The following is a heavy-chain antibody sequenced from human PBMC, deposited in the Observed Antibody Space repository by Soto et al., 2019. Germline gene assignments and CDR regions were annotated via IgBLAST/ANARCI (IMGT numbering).Heavy chain of an antibody. V-gene: IGHV3-7*01. CDR2: IKQDGSDK. Sequence: LRLSCAASGFTFNSHWLSWVRQAPGKGLEWVANIKQDGSDKYYVDSAKGRFTISRDNAKNSLYLQMNSLRAEDTAVYYCARLLCIRPSCDAGTNYLDWWGQGALVTVSS. D-gene: IGHD2-2*01. CDR3: ARLLCIRPSCDAGTNYLDW. J-gene: IGHJ4*02. CDR1: GFTFNSHW.